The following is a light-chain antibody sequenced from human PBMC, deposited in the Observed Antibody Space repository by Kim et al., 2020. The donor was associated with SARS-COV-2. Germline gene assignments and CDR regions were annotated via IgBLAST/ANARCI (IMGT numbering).Light chain of an antibody. V-gene: IGLV4-69*01. Sequence: ASVKLTCTLRSGHSSYAIAWHQQQPEKGPRYLMKLNSDGSHSKGDGIPDRFSGSSSGAERYLTISSLQSEDEADYYCQTWGTGIRVFGGGTKLTVL. CDR2: LNSDGSH. J-gene: IGLJ3*02. CDR3: QTWGTGIRV. CDR1: SGHSSYA.